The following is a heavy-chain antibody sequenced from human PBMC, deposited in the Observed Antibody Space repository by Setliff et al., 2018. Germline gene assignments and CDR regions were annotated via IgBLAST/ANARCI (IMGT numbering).Heavy chain of an antibody. CDR3: AKDRTVVAGTSYFDY. Sequence: ASVKVSCKASASTFTAYYVHWVRQAPGQGLEWMGWINPNSGGITYNADSGRFTISRDNSKNTVYLQMNSLRVEDTAVYYCAKDRTVVAGTSYFDYWGQGILVTVSS. D-gene: IGHD6-19*01. V-gene: IGHV1-2*02. CDR2: INPNSGGI. J-gene: IGHJ4*02. CDR1: ASTFTAYY.